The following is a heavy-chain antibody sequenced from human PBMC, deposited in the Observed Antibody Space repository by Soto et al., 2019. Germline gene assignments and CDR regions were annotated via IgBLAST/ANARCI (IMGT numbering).Heavy chain of an antibody. CDR2: IYHSGST. V-gene: IGHV4-30-2*01. J-gene: IGHJ4*02. CDR1: GCSISSSSYY. CDR3: ARDKITGLFEY. Sequence: PSETLSLTCTVSGCSISSSSYYWSWIRQPPGKGLEWIGYIYHSGSTYYNPSLKSRVTISVDTSKNQFSLKLTSVTAADTAVYYCARDKITGLFEYWGQGTLVTVSS. D-gene: IGHD2-8*02.